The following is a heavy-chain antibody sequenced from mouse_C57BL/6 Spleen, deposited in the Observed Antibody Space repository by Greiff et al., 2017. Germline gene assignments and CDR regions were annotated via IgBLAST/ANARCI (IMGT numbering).Heavy chain of an antibody. CDR1: GYTFTSYW. Sequence: VQLQQPGAELVKPGASVKLSCKASGYTFTSYWLHWVKQRPGRGLEWIGRIDPNSGGTKYNEKFKSKATLTVDKPSSTAYMQLSSLTSEDSAVYYWARGGVCGSSPGWFAYWGKGTLVTVSA. CDR3: ARGGVCGSSPGWFAY. V-gene: IGHV1-72*01. D-gene: IGHD1-1*01. J-gene: IGHJ3*01. CDR2: IDPNSGGT.